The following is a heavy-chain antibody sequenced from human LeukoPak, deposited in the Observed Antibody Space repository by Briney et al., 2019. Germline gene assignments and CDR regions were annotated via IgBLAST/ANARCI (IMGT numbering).Heavy chain of an antibody. Sequence: GGSLRLSCAASGFSLSGHWMNWVRQPPGKGLEWVANIKADGSEKYYVDSVKGRFTISRDDAKRTVELQMDNLRAEDTAIYYCAYRNNFEYWGQGALVTVSS. CDR1: GFSLSGHW. CDR3: AYRNNFEY. CDR2: IKADGSEK. D-gene: IGHD1-26*01. J-gene: IGHJ4*02. V-gene: IGHV3-7*02.